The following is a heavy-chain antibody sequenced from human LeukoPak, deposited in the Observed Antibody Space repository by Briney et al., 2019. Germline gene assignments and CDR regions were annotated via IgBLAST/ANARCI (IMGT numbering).Heavy chain of an antibody. Sequence: PGRSLRLSCAASGFTFSSYAMQWVRQAPCKGLEWVAVISYDGSDKNYADSVKGRFTISRDNSMDTLYLQMNSLRAEDTAVYYCARAVYRSGGYYFDYWGQGILVTVSS. CDR3: ARAVYRSGGYYFDY. CDR1: GFTFSSYA. J-gene: IGHJ4*02. D-gene: IGHD6-19*01. V-gene: IGHV3-30*04. CDR2: ISYDGSDK.